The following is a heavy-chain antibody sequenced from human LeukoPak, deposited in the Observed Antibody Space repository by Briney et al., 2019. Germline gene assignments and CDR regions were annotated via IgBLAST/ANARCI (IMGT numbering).Heavy chain of an antibody. J-gene: IGHJ4*02. V-gene: IGHV3-23*01. CDR1: GFTFSSYA. CDR2: ISGSGGST. CDR3: AAPNQPGGIFSFLHYDY. D-gene: IGHD3-3*01. Sequence: GGSLRLSCAASGFTFSSYAMSWVRQAPGKGLEWVSAISGSGGSTYYADSVKGRFTISRDNSKNTLYLRMNSLRAEDTAVYYCAAPNQPGGIFSFLHYDYWGQGTLVTVSS.